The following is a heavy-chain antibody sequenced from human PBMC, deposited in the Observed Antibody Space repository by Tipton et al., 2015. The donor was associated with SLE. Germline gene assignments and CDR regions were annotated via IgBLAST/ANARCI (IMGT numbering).Heavy chain of an antibody. J-gene: IGHJ4*02. CDR3: ARVSVSGSLVYFDL. V-gene: IGHV4-38-2*01. D-gene: IGHD3-10*01. Sequence: LSLTCAVSGYSISTGYNWGWVRQPPGKGLEWIGYIYHSGSTYYNPSLKSQLTMSVETFKNQFSLKLSSVTAADTAVYYCARVSVSGSLVYFDLWGQGTLVTVSS. CDR1: GYSISTGYN. CDR2: IYHSGST.